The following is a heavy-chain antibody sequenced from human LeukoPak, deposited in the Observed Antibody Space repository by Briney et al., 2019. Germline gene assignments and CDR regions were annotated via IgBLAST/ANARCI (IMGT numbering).Heavy chain of an antibody. J-gene: IGHJ4*02. CDR1: GFPFSSYA. V-gene: IGHV3-23*01. Sequence: GGSLRLSCAASGFPFSSYAMNWVRQAPGKGLEWVSIIFGSGDTTYYADSVKGRFTVSRDNAKNSLYLQMNSLRAEDTAVYYCARDFTVAGTFFDYWGQGTLVTVSS. D-gene: IGHD6-19*01. CDR2: IFGSGDTT. CDR3: ARDFTVAGTFFDY.